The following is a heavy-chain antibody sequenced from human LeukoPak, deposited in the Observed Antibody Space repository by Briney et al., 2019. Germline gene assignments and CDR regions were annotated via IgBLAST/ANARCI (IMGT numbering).Heavy chain of an antibody. CDR1: GLTFSSYS. V-gene: IGHV3-48*01. D-gene: IGHD3-22*01. J-gene: IGHJ4*02. CDR2: ISSSSTNI. CDR3: ARGNGIPKYYYDSSGYDLAY. Sequence: GGSLRLSCAASGLTFSSYSMNWVRQAPGKGLEWVSYISSSSTNIYYADSVKGRFTISRDNAKNSLCLQMNSLRAEDTAVYYCARGNGIPKYYYDSSGYDLAYWGQGTLVTVSS.